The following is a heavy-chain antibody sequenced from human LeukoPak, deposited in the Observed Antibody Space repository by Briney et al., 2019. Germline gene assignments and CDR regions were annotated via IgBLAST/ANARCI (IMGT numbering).Heavy chain of an antibody. CDR2: VYYGGTT. CDR1: GGSINSRSYY. V-gene: IGHV4-39*01. CDR3: ARRATTVTTGYYYYYMDV. J-gene: IGHJ6*03. Sequence: SETLSLTCTVSGGSINSRSYYWGWIRQPPGKGLDWLGSVYYGGTTYYNPSLKSRVTISEDTSKNQFSLKLSYVTAADTAVYYCARRATTVTTGYYYYYMDVWGKGTTVTVS. D-gene: IGHD4-17*01.